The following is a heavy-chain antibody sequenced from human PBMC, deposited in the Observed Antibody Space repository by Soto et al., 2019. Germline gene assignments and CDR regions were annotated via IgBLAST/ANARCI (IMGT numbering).Heavy chain of an antibody. Sequence: GGSPRLSCAASGFTFSSYAMSWVRQAPGKGLEWVSAISGSGVSTYYADSVKGRFTISRDNSKNTLYLQMNSLRAEDTAVYYCAKSPGMYYYDSSGYYHYDYWGQGTLVTVSS. CDR2: ISGSGVST. J-gene: IGHJ4*02. V-gene: IGHV3-23*01. D-gene: IGHD3-22*01. CDR3: AKSPGMYYYDSSGYYHYDY. CDR1: GFTFSSYA.